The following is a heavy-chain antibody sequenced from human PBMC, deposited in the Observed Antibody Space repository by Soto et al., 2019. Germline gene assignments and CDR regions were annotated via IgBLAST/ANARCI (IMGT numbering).Heavy chain of an antibody. CDR3: ARGPQDSYGMDV. V-gene: IGHV1-3*04. Sequence: QVHLVQSGAEVKKPGASVKVSCKASGYSFRAYTIHWVRRAPGQPPEWMARINTGTASTEYSQKFQGRVTITRDTSATTAYMDLSSLRSEDTAVYYCARGPQDSYGMDVWGQGTTVTVS. J-gene: IGHJ6*02. CDR1: GYSFRAYT. CDR2: INTGTAST.